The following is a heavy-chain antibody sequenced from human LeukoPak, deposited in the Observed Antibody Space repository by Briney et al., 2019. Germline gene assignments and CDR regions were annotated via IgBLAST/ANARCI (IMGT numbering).Heavy chain of an antibody. CDR1: GFTFSSYS. CDR3: ARKERRGTNDY. V-gene: IGHV3-21*01. J-gene: IGHJ4*02. CDR2: ISSSSSYI. Sequence: GGSLRLSCAASGFTFSSYSMKWVRQAPGKGLEWVSSISSSSSYIYYADSVKGRFTISRDNAKNSLYLQMNSLRAEDTAVYYCARKERRGTNDYWGQGTLVTVSS. D-gene: IGHD3-10*01.